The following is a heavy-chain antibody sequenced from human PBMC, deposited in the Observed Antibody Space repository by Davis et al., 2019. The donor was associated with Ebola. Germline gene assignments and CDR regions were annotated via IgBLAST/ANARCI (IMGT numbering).Heavy chain of an antibody. J-gene: IGHJ5*02. D-gene: IGHD6-6*01. CDR2: ISGSGGRT. Sequence: GGSLRLSCAASGFTFSSYAMSWVRQAPGKGLEWVSAISGSGGRTYYADSVKGRFTISRDNSKNTLYLQMNSLRAEDTAVYYCARGKYSSSYNWFDPWGQGTLVTVSS. V-gene: IGHV3-23*01. CDR3: ARGKYSSSYNWFDP. CDR1: GFTFSSYA.